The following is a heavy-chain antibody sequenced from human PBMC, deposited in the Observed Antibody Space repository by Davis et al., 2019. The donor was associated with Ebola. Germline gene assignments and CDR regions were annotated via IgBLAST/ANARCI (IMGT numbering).Heavy chain of an antibody. CDR3: ARLRRDGHNRPFDT. CDR2: IHNVWST. CDR1: GGSINSDY. J-gene: IGHJ4*02. Sequence: ESLKISCNVSGGSINSDYWNWIRQPPGKGLEWIGYIHNVWSTNYNPSLKSRVTISVDVSKNQFSLKLTSVTAADTAVYYCARLRRDGHNRPFDTWGQGTLVTVSS. D-gene: IGHD5-24*01. V-gene: IGHV4-59*08.